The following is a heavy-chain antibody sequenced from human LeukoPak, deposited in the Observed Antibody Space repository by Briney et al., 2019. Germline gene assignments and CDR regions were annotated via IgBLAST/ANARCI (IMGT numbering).Heavy chain of an antibody. D-gene: IGHD3-10*01. J-gene: IGHJ6*02. CDR3: VKSSGTNDYGMDA. V-gene: IGHV3-30*18. Sequence: GRSLRLSCAASGFTFNRCGMHWVRQAPGKGLEWVAGRTNDGSRQYYTDSVKGRFTLSRDNSENTLSLQMTSLRDEDTAVYYCVKSSGTNDYGMDAWGQGTTVTVPS. CDR2: RTNDGSRQ. CDR1: GFTFNRCG.